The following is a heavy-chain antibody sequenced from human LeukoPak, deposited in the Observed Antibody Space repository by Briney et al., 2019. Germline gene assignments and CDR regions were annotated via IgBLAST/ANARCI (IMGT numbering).Heavy chain of an antibody. CDR3: ARESLNGLEDY. CDR1: GYTFTNYG. V-gene: IGHV1-18*01. Sequence: GASVKVSCKASGYTFTNYGVNWVRQASGQGLEWMGWISAYNGNTNYAQKFQGRVTMTTDTSTSTAYMELRSLRSDDTAVYYCARESLNGLEDYWGQGTLVTVSS. D-gene: IGHD1-1*01. CDR2: ISAYNGNT. J-gene: IGHJ4*02.